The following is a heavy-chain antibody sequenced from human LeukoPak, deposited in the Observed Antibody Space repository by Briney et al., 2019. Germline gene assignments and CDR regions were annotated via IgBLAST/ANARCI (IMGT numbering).Heavy chain of an antibody. J-gene: IGHJ4*02. CDR3: ARVTRWAGLDF. Sequence: PSEALSLTCTVSGGSISSGDKYWSWIRQPPGKGLEWIGYIYYSGSTYYNPSLKSRLAISVDTSENQFSLHLTSVTAADTAVYFCARVTRWAGLDFWGQGTLVTVSS. V-gene: IGHV4-30-4*01. CDR1: GGSISSGDKY. D-gene: IGHD2-21*02. CDR2: IYYSGST.